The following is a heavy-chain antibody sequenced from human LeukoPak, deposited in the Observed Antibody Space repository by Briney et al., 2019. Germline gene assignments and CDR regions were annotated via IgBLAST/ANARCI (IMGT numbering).Heavy chain of an antibody. D-gene: IGHD2-2*01. CDR1: GFTFSSYA. J-gene: IGHJ3*02. V-gene: IGHV3-30-3*01. Sequence: GGSLRLSCAASGFTFSSYAMHWVRQAPGKGLEWVAVISYDGSNKYYADSVKGRFTISRDNSKNTLYLQMNSLRAEDTAVYYCAKEYQLLLYAFDIWGQGTMVTVSS. CDR3: AKEYQLLLYAFDI. CDR2: ISYDGSNK.